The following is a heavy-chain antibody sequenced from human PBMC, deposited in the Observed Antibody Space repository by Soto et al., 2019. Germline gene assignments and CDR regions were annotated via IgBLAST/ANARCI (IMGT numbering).Heavy chain of an antibody. CDR2: INAGNGNT. CDR3: ARARCSSTSCYIDY. V-gene: IGHV1-3*01. D-gene: IGHD2-2*02. CDR1: GYTFTSNA. J-gene: IGHJ4*02. Sequence: GASVKVSCKASGYTFTSNAMHWVRQAPGQRLEWMGWINAGNGNTKYSQKFQGRVTITRDTSASTAYMELSSLRSEDTAVYYCARARCSSTSCYIDYWGQGTLVTV.